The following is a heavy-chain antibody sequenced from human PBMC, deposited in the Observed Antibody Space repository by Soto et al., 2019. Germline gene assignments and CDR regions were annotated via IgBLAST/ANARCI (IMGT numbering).Heavy chain of an antibody. D-gene: IGHD3-16*01. CDR2: IIPIFGTA. J-gene: IGHJ4*02. CDR3: ARGDDYVWGSYSLGY. Sequence: QVQLVQSGAAVKKPGSSVKVSCQASGGTFSSYAISWVRQAPGQGLEWMGGIIPIFGTANYAQKFQGRVTITADESTSTAYMELSSLRSEDTAVYYCARGDDYVWGSYSLGYWGQGTLVTVSS. V-gene: IGHV1-69*01. CDR1: GGTFSSYA.